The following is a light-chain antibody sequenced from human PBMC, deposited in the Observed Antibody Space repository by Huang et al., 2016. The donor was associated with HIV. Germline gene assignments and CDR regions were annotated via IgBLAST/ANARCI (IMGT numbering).Light chain of an antibody. Sequence: EIVMTQSPATLSVSPGERATLPCRASQNIGDNLTWYQHKTGQAPRLLIYGASTRATGIPPRFSGSGSGTECTLTISGLESEDFAVYYCQQFNNWPPRFTFGPGTTVDVK. CDR3: QQFNNWPPRFT. CDR1: QNIGDN. CDR2: GAS. V-gene: IGKV3-15*01. J-gene: IGKJ3*01.